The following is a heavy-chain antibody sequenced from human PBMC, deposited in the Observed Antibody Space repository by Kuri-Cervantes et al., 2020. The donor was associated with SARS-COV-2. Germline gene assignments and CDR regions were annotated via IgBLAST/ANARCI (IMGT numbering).Heavy chain of an antibody. D-gene: IGHD3-22*01. J-gene: IGHJ6*03. V-gene: IGHV3-30-3*01. CDR2: ISYDGGNK. Sequence: GGSLRLSCAASGFTFSSYAMHWVRQAPGKGLEWVAVISYDGGNKYYADSVKGRFTISRDNAKNSLYLQMNSLRAEDTAVYYCARGFYYDSSGPAGGVDYMDVWGKGTTVTVSS. CDR1: GFTFSSYA. CDR3: ARGFYYDSSGPAGGVDYMDV.